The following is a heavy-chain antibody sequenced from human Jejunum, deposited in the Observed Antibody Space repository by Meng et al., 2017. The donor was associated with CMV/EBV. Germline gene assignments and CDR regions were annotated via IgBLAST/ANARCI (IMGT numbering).Heavy chain of an antibody. V-gene: IGHV3-30*02. Sequence: GFPFSISGMHWVRQAPGKGLEWVALIRSDGSDEYYGASVKGRFTISRDNSKNTLFLQMNSLRAEDTAVYYCAKDKGFRYLEWSSVRGQGTLVTVSS. D-gene: IGHD3-3*01. CDR3: AKDKGFRYLEWSSV. CDR2: IRSDGSDE. CDR1: GFPFSISG. J-gene: IGHJ4*02.